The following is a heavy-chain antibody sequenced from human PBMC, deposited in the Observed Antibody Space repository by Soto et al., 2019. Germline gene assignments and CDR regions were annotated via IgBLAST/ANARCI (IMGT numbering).Heavy chain of an antibody. D-gene: IGHD2-21*02. CDR1: GGTFSSYA. CDR3: ARAPFRRAQPLLFFYYACDI. J-gene: IGHJ3*02. Sequence: QVQLVQSGAAVKKPGSSVKVSCKASGGTFSSYAISWLRQAPGQGLQWMGGIIPIFGTANYAQNFQGRVEIPADAAAIKAGRELSSVRSEDTPVYSCARAPFRRAQPLLFFYYACDICGQGTTVTVSS. V-gene: IGHV1-69*01. CDR2: IIPIFGTA.